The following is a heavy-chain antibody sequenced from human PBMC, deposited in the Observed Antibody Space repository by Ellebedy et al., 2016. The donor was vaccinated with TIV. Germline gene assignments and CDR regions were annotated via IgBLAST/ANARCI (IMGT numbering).Heavy chain of an antibody. D-gene: IGHD3-10*01. CDR1: GGSVTSDSSY. CDR3: ARVGRWFGESSWAFDY. J-gene: IGHJ4*02. CDR2: IYYSGST. V-gene: IGHV4-61*01. Sequence: SETLSLTXTVSGGSVTSDSSYCSWIRQPPGKGLEWIAYIYYSGSTNYNPSLKSRVTISVDTSKNQFSLKLSSVTAADTAVYYCARVGRWFGESSWAFDYWGQGTLVTVSS.